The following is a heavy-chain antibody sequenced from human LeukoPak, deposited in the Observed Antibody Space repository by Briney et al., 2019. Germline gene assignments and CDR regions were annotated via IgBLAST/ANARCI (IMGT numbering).Heavy chain of an antibody. Sequence: PGGSLRLSCAASGFSFSNTWMNWVRQAPGKGLEWVGRIKRRSDGGATDYAAPVKGRFTISRDDSKNTLYLQMNTLKSEDTAVYYCTTDWRFSYGYRGQGTLVTVFS. CDR3: TTDWRFSYGY. D-gene: IGHD5-18*01. V-gene: IGHV3-15*01. CDR2: IKRRSDGGAT. J-gene: IGHJ4*02. CDR1: GFSFSNTW.